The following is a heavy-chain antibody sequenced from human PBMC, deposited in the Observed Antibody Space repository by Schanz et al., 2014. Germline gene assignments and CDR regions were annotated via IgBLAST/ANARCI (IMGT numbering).Heavy chain of an antibody. CDR1: GYTFVSYS. J-gene: IGHJ4*02. Sequence: QVQLVQSGDEVKKPGASVKVSCKASGYTFVSYSMHWVRQAPGQGLEWMGIINPSGGGTSYALRFQDRVTMTRNTSMSTAYIELHILTSEDTAVYYCARGRTFDYWGQGTLVTVSS. CDR3: ARGRTFDY. V-gene: IGHV1-46*01. CDR2: INPSGGGT.